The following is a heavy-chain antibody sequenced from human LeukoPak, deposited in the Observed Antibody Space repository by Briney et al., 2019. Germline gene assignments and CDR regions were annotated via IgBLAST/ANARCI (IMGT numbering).Heavy chain of an antibody. Sequence: PSEPLSLTCTVSGGPIISGTNYWAWIRQPRGKRLEWIGSIYYSGSAYFNPSFQSRVSMSIDTSKSQFSLKLSSVTAADTAVYYCARVQVGQGGAFDYWGQGTLVTVSS. J-gene: IGHJ4*02. CDR3: ARVQVGQGGAFDY. D-gene: IGHD3-10*01. V-gene: IGHV4-39*01. CDR2: IYYSGSA. CDR1: GGPIISGTNY.